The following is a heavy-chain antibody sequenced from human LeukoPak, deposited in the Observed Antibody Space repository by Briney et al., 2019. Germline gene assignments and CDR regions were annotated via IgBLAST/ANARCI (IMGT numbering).Heavy chain of an antibody. CDR2: INPKSGGT. J-gene: IGHJ4*02. CDR1: GYTFTGYH. CDR3: AKESWSGYSYYFDY. V-gene: IGHV1-2*04. Sequence: ASVKVSCKASGYTFTGYHIHWVRQAPGQGLEWMGWINPKSGGTNYAQKFEGWVTMTRDTSMSTVYMELSRLKSDDTAVYYCAKESWSGYSYYFDYWGQGTLVTVSS. D-gene: IGHD3-3*01.